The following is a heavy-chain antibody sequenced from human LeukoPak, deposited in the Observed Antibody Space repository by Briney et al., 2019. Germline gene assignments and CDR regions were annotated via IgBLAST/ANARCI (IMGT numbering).Heavy chain of an antibody. D-gene: IGHD3-22*01. CDR2: MSGSGGTT. Sequence: PGGSLRLSCAASGFTFSDYGMSWVRQAPGKGLEWVSTMSGSGGTTYYADSVKGRFTISRDNSKNTLYLQMNSLRVEDTALYYCAKLRGLRYHDSSGYLNAFDIWGQGTMVTVSS. CDR3: AKLRGLRYHDSSGYLNAFDI. J-gene: IGHJ3*02. CDR1: GFTFSDYG. V-gene: IGHV3-23*01.